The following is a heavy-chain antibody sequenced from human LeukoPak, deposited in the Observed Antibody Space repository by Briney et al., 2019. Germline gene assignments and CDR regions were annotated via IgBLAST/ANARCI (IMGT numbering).Heavy chain of an antibody. J-gene: IGHJ3*02. V-gene: IGHV4-39*01. CDR1: GDSVNSYGYY. Sequence: SETLSLTCTVSGDSVNSYGYYWGWIRQPPGKGLEWIGIIYHSGSTYYNSSFKSRVTISVDTSRNQFSLKLTYVTAADTAVYYCTRHPGTYFAFDIWGQGTLVTVSS. CDR3: TRHPGTYFAFDI. CDR2: IYHSGST. D-gene: IGHD1-26*01.